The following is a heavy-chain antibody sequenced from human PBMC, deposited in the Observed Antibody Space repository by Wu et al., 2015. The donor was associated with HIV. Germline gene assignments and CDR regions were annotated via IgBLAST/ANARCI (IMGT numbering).Heavy chain of an antibody. CDR2: IIPMFGTS. J-gene: IGHJ5*02. CDR1: GGTLTNYG. Sequence: QVQLVQSGAEMKKPGSSVKVSCKASGGTLTNYGVSWVRQAPGQGLEWMGRIIPMFGTSKYAQHSQGRVTITADESTSTAYMELSSLRSEDTAVYYCATLSQNHLASPSWGQGTLVTVSS. CDR3: ATLSQNHLASPS. V-gene: IGHV1-69*13. D-gene: IGHD1-14*01.